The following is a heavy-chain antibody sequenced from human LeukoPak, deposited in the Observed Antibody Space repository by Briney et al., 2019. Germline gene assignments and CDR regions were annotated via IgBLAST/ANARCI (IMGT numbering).Heavy chain of an antibody. CDR2: ISGNGVNT. CDR1: GLAFSTYA. D-gene: IGHD6-19*01. V-gene: IGHV3-23*01. CDR3: ARASTFYSSGWPQTVGGLDY. J-gene: IGHJ4*02. Sequence: PGGSLRLSCAASGLAFSTYAMNWVRQAPGKGLEWVSGISGNGVNTYYADSVKGRFTISRDNSKNTLYLQMNSLRAEDTAVYYCARASTFYSSGWPQTVGGLDYWGQGTLVTVSS.